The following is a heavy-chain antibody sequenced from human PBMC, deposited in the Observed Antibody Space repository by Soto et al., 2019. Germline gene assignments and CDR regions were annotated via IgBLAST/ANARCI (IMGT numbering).Heavy chain of an antibody. V-gene: IGHV1-18*01. J-gene: IGHJ6*03. CDR1: GYTFTSYG. Sequence: QVQLVQSGAEVKKPGASVKVSCKASGYTFTSYGISWVRQAPGQGLEWMGWISAYNGNTNYAQKLQGRVTMTTDTSTSTAYMELRSLRSDDTAVYYCARGYCSGGSCYSGLFNYDYYYMDVWGKGTTVTVSS. CDR2: ISAYNGNT. D-gene: IGHD2-15*01. CDR3: ARGYCSGGSCYSGLFNYDYYYMDV.